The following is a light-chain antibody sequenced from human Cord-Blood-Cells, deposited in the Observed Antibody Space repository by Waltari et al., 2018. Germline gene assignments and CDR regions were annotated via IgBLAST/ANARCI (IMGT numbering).Light chain of an antibody. CDR3: QQYNSYST. CDR2: DAS. CDR1: QSISSW. V-gene: IGKV1-5*01. J-gene: IGKJ2*01. Sequence: DIQMTQSPSTLSASVGDRATITCRASQSISSWLAWYPQKPGKAPKLLIYDASSLESGVPSRFSGSGSGTEFTLTISSLQPDDFATYYCQQYNSYSTFGQGTKLEIK.